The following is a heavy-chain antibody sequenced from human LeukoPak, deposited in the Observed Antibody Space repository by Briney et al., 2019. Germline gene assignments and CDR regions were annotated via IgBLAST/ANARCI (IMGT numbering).Heavy chain of an antibody. Sequence: SVKVSCKASGGTFSSYAISWVRQAPGQGLEWMGGIIPIFGTANYAQKFQGRVTITADESTSTAYMELSSLRSEDTAVYYCASNFGGYSYGSSGFDYWGQGTLVTVSS. CDR2: IIPIFGTA. D-gene: IGHD5-18*01. J-gene: IGHJ4*02. CDR3: ASNFGGYSYGSSGFDY. CDR1: GGTFSSYA. V-gene: IGHV1-69*13.